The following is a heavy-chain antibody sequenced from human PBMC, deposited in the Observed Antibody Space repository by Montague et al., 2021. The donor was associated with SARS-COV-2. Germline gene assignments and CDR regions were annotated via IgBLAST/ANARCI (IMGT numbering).Heavy chain of an antibody. CDR1: GGSISSYY. CDR2: TYDSGST. CDR3: ARATRIAGLRCLEWLPQRFDP. J-gene: IGHJ5*02. V-gene: IGHV4-59*01. Sequence: SETLSLTCTVSGGSISSYYWSWIRKRPGKGLEWIGNTYDSGSTNXNHSLKSRVTIPVDTSKNKFSLTLSSVTAADTAVDNCARATRIAGLRCLEWLPQRFDPWGQGTLVTVSS. D-gene: IGHD3-3*01.